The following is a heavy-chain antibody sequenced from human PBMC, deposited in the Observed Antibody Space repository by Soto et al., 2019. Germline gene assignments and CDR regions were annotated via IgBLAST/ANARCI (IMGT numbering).Heavy chain of an antibody. CDR3: ARAHIVVVVAATLVDWFDP. V-gene: IGHV1-3*01. Sequence: ASVKLTCKASGYTFTCYAMHSVRQAPGQRLEWMGWINAGNGNTNYAQKLQGRVTMTTDTSTSTAYMELRSLRSDDTAVYYCARAHIVVVVAATLVDWFDPWGQGTLVTVSS. CDR2: INAGNGNT. D-gene: IGHD2-15*01. CDR1: GYTFTCYA. J-gene: IGHJ5*02.